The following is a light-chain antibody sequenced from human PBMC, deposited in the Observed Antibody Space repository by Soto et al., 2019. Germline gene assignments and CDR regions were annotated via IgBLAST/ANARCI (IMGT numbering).Light chain of an antibody. CDR3: QQYNNWPRT. Sequence: EIVMTQSLATLSVSPGERVTLSCRASQSIGTSLAWYQQKPGQAPRFLIYDASTRATGIPARISGSGSGTEFTLTISSLQSEDFAVEYCQQYNNWPRTFGQGTKVEIK. J-gene: IGKJ1*01. V-gene: IGKV3-15*01. CDR1: QSIGTS. CDR2: DAS.